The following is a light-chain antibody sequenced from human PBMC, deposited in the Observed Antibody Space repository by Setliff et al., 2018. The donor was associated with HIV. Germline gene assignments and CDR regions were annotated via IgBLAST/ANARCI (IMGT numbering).Light chain of an antibody. J-gene: IGLJ1*01. CDR3: SSYTTSSTYV. V-gene: IGLV2-14*03. CDR2: DVT. CDR1: ISDIGSYNF. Sequence: QSVLTQPASVSGSPGQSITISCTGAISDIGSYNFVSWYQQHPGKAPELIISDVTKRPSGVSDRFSGSKSGHTASLTISGLQAEDEADYYCSSYTTSSTYVFGIGTKVTVL.